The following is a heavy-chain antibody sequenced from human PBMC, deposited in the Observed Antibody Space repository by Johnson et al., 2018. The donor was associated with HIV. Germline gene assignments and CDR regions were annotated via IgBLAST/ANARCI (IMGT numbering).Heavy chain of an antibody. D-gene: IGHD1-1*01. J-gene: IGHJ3*02. V-gene: IGHV3-30*03. Sequence: QVQLVESGGGVVQPGRSLRLSCAASGFTFSSHGMHWVRQAPGKGLEWVAVISYDGSNKYYADSVKGRFTISRDNSKNTLYLQMNSLRAEDTAVYYCWAGPGWYNWNKHDFDIWGQGTMVTVSS. CDR2: ISYDGSNK. CDR1: GFTFSSHG. CDR3: WAGPGWYNWNKHDFDI.